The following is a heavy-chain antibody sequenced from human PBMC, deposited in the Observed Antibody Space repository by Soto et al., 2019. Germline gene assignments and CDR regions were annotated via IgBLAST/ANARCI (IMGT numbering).Heavy chain of an antibody. CDR1: GFTFTNAW. CDR2: IKNKIDDGTA. D-gene: IGHD3-22*01. V-gene: IGHV3-15*07. J-gene: IGHJ4*02. CDR3: TTERSYYFDSSGFDS. Sequence: EVQLVESGGGLVEPGGSLRLSCAASGFTFTNAWMNWVRQVPGKGLEWVGRIKNKIDDGTADYAAPVKGRFTISRDDSENTLYLQMNSLKTEDTAVYYCTTERSYYFDSSGFDSWGQGTLVTVSS.